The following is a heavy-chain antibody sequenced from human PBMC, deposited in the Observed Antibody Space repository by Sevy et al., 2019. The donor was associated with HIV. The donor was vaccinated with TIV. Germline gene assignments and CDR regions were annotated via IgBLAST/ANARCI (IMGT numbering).Heavy chain of an antibody. D-gene: IGHD2-2*01. CDR2: ISSSSSTI. Sequence: GGSLRLSCAASGFTFSSYSMNWVRQAPGKGLEWVSYISSSSSTIYYADSVKGRFTISRDNAKNSLYLQMNSLRDEDTAVYYCARGYCRSTSCYWENWFDPWGQGTLVTVSS. CDR1: GFTFSSYS. CDR3: ARGYCRSTSCYWENWFDP. J-gene: IGHJ5*02. V-gene: IGHV3-48*02.